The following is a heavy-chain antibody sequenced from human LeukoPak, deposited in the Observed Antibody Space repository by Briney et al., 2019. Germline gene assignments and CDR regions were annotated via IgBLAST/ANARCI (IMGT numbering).Heavy chain of an antibody. CDR3: VRERTLFPGDSSGYFDY. D-gene: IGHD3-22*01. Sequence: SETLSLTCAVYGGSFSGYYWSWIRPPPGKGLEWIGEINHSGSTNYNSSLKSRVTISVDTSKNQFSLKLSSVTAADTAVYYCVRERTLFPGDSSGYFDYWGQGTLVTVSS. J-gene: IGHJ4*02. V-gene: IGHV4-34*01. CDR1: GGSFSGYY. CDR2: INHSGST.